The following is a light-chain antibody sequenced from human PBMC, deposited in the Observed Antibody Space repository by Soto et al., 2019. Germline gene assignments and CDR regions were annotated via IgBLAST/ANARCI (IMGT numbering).Light chain of an antibody. CDR2: DVT. V-gene: IGLV2-14*01. CDR3: SSYTSSSTPDV. CDR1: SSDVGGYNY. Sequence: QSALTQPASVSGSPGQSITISCTGTSSDVGGYNYVSWYQQHPVKAPKLMIYDVTNRPSGVSDRFSGSKSGNTASLTISGLQAEDEADYYCSSYTSSSTPDVFGARTKLTVL. J-gene: IGLJ1*01.